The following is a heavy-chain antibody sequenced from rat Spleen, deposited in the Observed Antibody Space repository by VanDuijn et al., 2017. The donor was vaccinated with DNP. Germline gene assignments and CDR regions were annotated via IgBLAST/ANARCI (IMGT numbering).Heavy chain of an antibody. Sequence: QVQLKESGPGLVQPSQTLSLSCTVSGISLTKYTVSWVRQPPGKVLEWIAAISSAGNTFYNSDFKSRLSFSTDTSKNQVFLKMDSLQTEDTAIYFCAGGGSHIYPFTYWGQGTLVTVSS. J-gene: IGHJ3*01. D-gene: IGHD1-2*01. CDR2: ISSAGNT. V-gene: IGHV2-6*01. CDR3: AGGGSHIYPFTY. CDR1: GISLTKYT.